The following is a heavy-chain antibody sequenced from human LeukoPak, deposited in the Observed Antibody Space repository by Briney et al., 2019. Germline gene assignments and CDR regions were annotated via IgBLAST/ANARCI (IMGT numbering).Heavy chain of an antibody. CDR1: GFIFRNYY. CDR3: ARAKMGN. V-gene: IGHV3-11*01. J-gene: IGHJ4*02. D-gene: IGHD2-8*01. CDR2: ISDNGDTI. Sequence: PGGSLRLSCAASGFIFRNYYMSWTRQAPGKGLEWVSYISDNGDTIYYGDFVKGRFTISRDNANNSLSLHMTNLTVEDTAVYYCARAKMGNWGQGAPVTVSS.